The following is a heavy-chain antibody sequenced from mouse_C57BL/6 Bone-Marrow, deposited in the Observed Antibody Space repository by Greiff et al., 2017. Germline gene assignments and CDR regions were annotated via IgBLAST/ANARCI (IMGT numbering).Heavy chain of an antibody. CDR1: GYTFTSYW. J-gene: IGHJ2*01. Sequence: VQLQQPGAELVKPGASVKLSCKASGYTFTSYWMQWVKQRPGQGLEWIGEIDPSDSYTNYNQKFKGTATLTVDTSSSTSYMQLSSLTSEDSAVYYCARRVVMYYFDYWGQGTTLTVSS. CDR3: ARRVVMYYFDY. CDR2: IDPSDSYT. D-gene: IGHD1-1*01. V-gene: IGHV1-50*01.